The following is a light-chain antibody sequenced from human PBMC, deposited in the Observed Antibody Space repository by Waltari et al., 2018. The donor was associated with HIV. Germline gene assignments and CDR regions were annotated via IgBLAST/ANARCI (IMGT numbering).Light chain of an antibody. CDR3: CAYAGSSTLV. Sequence: QSALTQPASVSGSPGQSITISCIGTSSDVGSYNLVSWYQQHPGKAPKLMIYEGSKRPAWVSNLFSGSKSGNSASLTISGLQAEDESDYYCCAYAGSSTLVFGTGTKVTVL. V-gene: IGLV2-23*01. CDR1: SSDVGSYNL. CDR2: EGS. J-gene: IGLJ1*01.